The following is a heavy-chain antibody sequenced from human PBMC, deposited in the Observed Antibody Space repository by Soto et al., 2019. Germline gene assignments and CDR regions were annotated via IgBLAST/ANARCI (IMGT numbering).Heavy chain of an antibody. J-gene: IGHJ4*02. CDR2: ISSSSSYI. Sequence: EVQLVESGGGLVKPGGSLRLSCAASGFTFSSYSMNWVRQAPGKGLEWVSSISSSSSYIYYADSVKGRFTISRDNAKNSLYLQMNSLRAEDTAVYYCARDPPPRGLAGRIAARPGYWGQGTLVTVSS. D-gene: IGHD6-6*01. CDR3: ARDPPPRGLAGRIAARPGY. CDR1: GFTFSSYS. V-gene: IGHV3-21*01.